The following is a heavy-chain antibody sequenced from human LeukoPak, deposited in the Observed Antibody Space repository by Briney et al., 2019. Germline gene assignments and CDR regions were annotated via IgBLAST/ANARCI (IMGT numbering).Heavy chain of an antibody. D-gene: IGHD1-26*01. Sequence: ASVKVSCKASGYTFTTYAMNWARQAPGQGLEWMGWIDTNTGNPTYAQGFTGRFVFSLGTSVSTAYLQISSLKAEDTAVYYCARIVGATSRRGYYFDYWGQGTLVTVSS. CDR3: ARIVGATSRRGYYFDY. CDR2: IDTNTGNP. CDR1: GYTFTTYA. V-gene: IGHV7-4-1*02. J-gene: IGHJ4*02.